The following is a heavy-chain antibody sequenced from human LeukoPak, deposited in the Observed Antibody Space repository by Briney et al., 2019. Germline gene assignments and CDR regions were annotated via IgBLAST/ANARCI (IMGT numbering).Heavy chain of an antibody. Sequence: PGGSLRLSCAASGFTFSTYSMNWVRQTPGKGLEWVSYIRSNSNTIYYADSVKGRFTISRDNAENSLYLQMNGLRDEDTALYYCARNHYYGSGSLANWGQGTLVTVSS. CDR2: IRSNSNTI. D-gene: IGHD3-10*01. CDR1: GFTFSTYS. V-gene: IGHV3-48*02. CDR3: ARNHYYGSGSLAN. J-gene: IGHJ4*02.